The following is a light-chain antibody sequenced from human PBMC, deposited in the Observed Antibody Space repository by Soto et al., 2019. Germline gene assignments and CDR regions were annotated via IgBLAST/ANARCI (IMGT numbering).Light chain of an antibody. Sequence: QSALTQPPSASGSPEQSVTISCTGTSSDVGGYNFVSWYQQHPGKAPKLMIYEVTKRPSGVPDRFSGSKSGNTASLTVSGLQAEDEADYYCSSYAGGNELVFGGGTKLTVL. CDR3: SSYAGGNELV. CDR2: EVT. CDR1: SSDVGGYNF. J-gene: IGLJ2*01. V-gene: IGLV2-8*01.